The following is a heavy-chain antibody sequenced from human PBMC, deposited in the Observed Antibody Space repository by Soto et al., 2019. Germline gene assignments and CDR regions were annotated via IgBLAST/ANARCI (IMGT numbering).Heavy chain of an antibody. CDR1: GGSISNGGYY. V-gene: IGHV4-31*11. D-gene: IGHD6-13*01. CDR3: ARDRHSQQPNHRWGGGYMDV. J-gene: IGHJ6*03. Sequence: QVQLQESGPGLVKPSQTLSLTCAVSGGSISNGGYYWSWIRQHPGKGLEWIGSIYFSGRTYYNPSRKSRVTISVATPKNQFSLKLSSVTAADTAMYYCARDRHSQQPNHRWGGGYMDVWGKGTTVTVSS. CDR2: IYFSGRT.